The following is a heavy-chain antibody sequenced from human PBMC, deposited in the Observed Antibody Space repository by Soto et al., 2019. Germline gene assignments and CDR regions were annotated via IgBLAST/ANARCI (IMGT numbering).Heavy chain of an antibody. J-gene: IGHJ4*02. V-gene: IGHV3-21*01. D-gene: IGHD5-12*01. Sequence: EVQLVESGGGRVKPGGSLRLSCATSGFTFSSYSMNWVRQNPGKGLEWVSSISSSTGYIYYADAVKGRFTISRDNAKHSLYLQMTTLRAEDTAVYYCARAGRAGYKWDYWGQGTLVTVSS. CDR3: ARAGRAGYKWDY. CDR2: ISSSTGYI. CDR1: GFTFSSYS.